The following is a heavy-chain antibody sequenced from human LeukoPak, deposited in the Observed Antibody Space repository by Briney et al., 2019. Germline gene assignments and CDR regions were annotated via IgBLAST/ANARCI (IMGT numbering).Heavy chain of an antibody. CDR1: GYTFTSYG. Sequence: GASVKVSCKASGYTFTSYGISWVRQAPGQGLEWMGRIIPILGIANYAQKFQGRVTITADKSTSTAYMELSSLRSEDTAVYYCARESRDGYNGDAFDIWGQGTMVTVSS. D-gene: IGHD5-12*01. J-gene: IGHJ3*02. CDR3: ARESRDGYNGDAFDI. V-gene: IGHV1-69*04. CDR2: IIPILGIA.